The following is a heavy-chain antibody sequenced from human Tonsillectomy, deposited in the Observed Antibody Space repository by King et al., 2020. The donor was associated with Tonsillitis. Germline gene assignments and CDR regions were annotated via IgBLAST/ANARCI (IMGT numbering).Heavy chain of an antibody. CDR2: IYPGDSDT. V-gene: IGHV5-51*03. CDR3: ASTYYYDSSGYPGAFDY. Sequence: QLVQSGAEVKKPGESLKISCKGSGYSFTSYWIGWVRQMPGKGLEWMGIIYPGDSDTIYSPSFQGQVTISADKSISTAYLPWSSLKASDTAMYYCASTYYYDSSGYPGAFDYWGQGTLVTVSS. D-gene: IGHD3-22*01. J-gene: IGHJ4*02. CDR1: GYSFTSYW.